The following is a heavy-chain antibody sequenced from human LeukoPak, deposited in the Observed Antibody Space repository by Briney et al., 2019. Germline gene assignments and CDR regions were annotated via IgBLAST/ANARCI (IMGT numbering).Heavy chain of an antibody. J-gene: IGHJ4*02. CDR2: ISGYQGST. CDR3: ARSDLGTITAGPFYY. V-gene: IGHV1-18*01. Sequence: ASVKVSCKASGYTFTNYGITWVRQAPGQGLEWMGWISGYQGSTKYAQNFQGRVTMTIDTSTSTAYMDLRSLRSDDTAIYFCARSDLGTITAGPFYYWGQGTVVAVSS. CDR1: GYTFTNYG. D-gene: IGHD5-24*01.